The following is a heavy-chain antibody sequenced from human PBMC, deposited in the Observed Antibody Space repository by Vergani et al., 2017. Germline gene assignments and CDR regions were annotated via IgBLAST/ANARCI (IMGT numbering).Heavy chain of an antibody. CDR2: ISSSSSYT. J-gene: IGHJ6*03. Sequence: QVQLVESGGGLVKPGGSLRLSCAASGFTFSDYYMSWIRQAPGKGLEWVSYISSSSSYTNYADSVKGRFTISRDNAKNSLYLQMNSLRAEDTAVYYCARLPDADSSSWWKSVADYYMDVWGKGTTVTVSS. CDR3: ARLPDADSSSWWKSVADYYMDV. CDR1: GFTFSDYY. D-gene: IGHD6-13*01. V-gene: IGHV3-11*06.